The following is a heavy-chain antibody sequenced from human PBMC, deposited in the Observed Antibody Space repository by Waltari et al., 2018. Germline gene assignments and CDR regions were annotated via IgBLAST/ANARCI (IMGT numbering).Heavy chain of an antibody. CDR1: GFTFGHYA. CDR2: ITSGGGDT. CDR3: AKEIYRIGRPCFDY. J-gene: IGHJ4*02. Sequence: QLLESGGGWRQAGGSLRLSCAASGFTFGHYAMSWVRQAPGKGPEWVSGITSGGGDTYYTDSVRGRFTISRDNSKNTVYLQMNSLRHEDTAVYYCAKEIYRIGRPCFDYWGQGVRVTVSS. D-gene: IGHD6-19*01. V-gene: IGHV3-23*01.